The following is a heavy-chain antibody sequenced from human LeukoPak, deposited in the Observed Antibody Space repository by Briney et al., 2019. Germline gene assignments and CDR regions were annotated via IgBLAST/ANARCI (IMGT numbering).Heavy chain of an antibody. CDR1: GGSFSGYY. Sequence: SETLSLTRAVYGGSFSGYYWSWIRQPPGKGLEWIGEINHSGSTNYNPSLKSRVTISVDTSKNQFSLKLSSVTAADTAVYYCARGTIFGVAFDYWGQGTLVTVSS. CDR3: ARGTIFGVAFDY. J-gene: IGHJ4*02. V-gene: IGHV4-34*01. CDR2: INHSGST. D-gene: IGHD3-3*01.